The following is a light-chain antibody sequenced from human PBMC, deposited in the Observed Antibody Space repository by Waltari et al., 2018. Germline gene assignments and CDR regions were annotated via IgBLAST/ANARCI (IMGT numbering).Light chain of an antibody. V-gene: IGKV3-11*01. CDR2: DAS. CDR1: QTVRSF. J-gene: IGKJ2*01. Sequence: EIVLTQSPATLSLSPGERATISSRASQTVRSFLARYQQKPGQAPRLLIFDASSRAPGIPAKFRGSGSGTDFTLTVSNLEPEDFAVYYCLQRSNWPYTFGQGTRVEIK. CDR3: LQRSNWPYT.